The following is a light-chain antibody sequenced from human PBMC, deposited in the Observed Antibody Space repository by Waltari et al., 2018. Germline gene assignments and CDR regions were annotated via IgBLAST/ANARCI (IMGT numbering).Light chain of an antibody. CDR1: SPNLGRTS. J-gene: IGLJ3*02. V-gene: IGLV1-47*01. CDR2: RNY. CDR3: ATWDASLSGWV. Sequence: QSVLTQPPSASGTPGQRVTIPCSGSSPNLGRTSVFWYQQFPGPAPKLLIYRNYQRPSGVSDRFSGSKSGTSASLAISGLRSEDEADYYCATWDASLSGWVFGGGTQLTVL.